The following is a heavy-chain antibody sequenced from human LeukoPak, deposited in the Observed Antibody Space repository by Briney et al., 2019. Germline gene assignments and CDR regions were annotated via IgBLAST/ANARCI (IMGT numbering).Heavy chain of an antibody. D-gene: IGHD5-12*01. Sequence: GASVKVSCKASGYTFTGYYMHWVRQAPGQGLEWMGWINPNSGGTNYAQKFQGRVTMTRDTSIGTAYMELSRLRSDDTAVYYCARDPGYSGYDLVSWFDPWGQGTLVTVSS. CDR3: ARDPGYSGYDLVSWFDP. CDR2: INPNSGGT. CDR1: GYTFTGYY. J-gene: IGHJ5*02. V-gene: IGHV1-2*02.